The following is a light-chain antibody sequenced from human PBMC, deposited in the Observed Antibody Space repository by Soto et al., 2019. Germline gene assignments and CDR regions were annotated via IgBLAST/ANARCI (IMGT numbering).Light chain of an antibody. Sequence: QSVLTQPPSVFAAPGQKVTISCSGSSSNIVNNYVSWYQQLPGTAPKLLIYENNKRPSGIPDRFSGSKSGTSATLGITGLQTGDEADYYCGTWHSSLSAEEVFGTGTKVTVL. V-gene: IGLV1-51*02. CDR2: ENN. J-gene: IGLJ1*01. CDR3: GTWHSSLSAEEV. CDR1: SSNIVNNY.